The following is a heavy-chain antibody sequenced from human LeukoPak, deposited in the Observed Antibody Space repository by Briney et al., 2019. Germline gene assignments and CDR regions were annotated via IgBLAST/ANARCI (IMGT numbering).Heavy chain of an antibody. CDR2: ISSSGSTI. CDR3: AELGITMIGGV. Sequence: HPGGSLRLSCAASRFTFSSYEMNWVRQAPGKGLEWVSYISSSGSTIYYADSVKGRFTISRDNAKNSLYLQMNSLRAEDTAVYYCAELGITMIGGVWGKGTTVTTSS. D-gene: IGHD3-10*02. J-gene: IGHJ6*04. CDR1: RFTFSSYE. V-gene: IGHV3-48*03.